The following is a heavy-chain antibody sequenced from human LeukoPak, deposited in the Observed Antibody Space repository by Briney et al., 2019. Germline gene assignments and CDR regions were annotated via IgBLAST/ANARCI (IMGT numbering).Heavy chain of an antibody. CDR1: GGSFSGYY. CDR3: ARGKPGGYCSSTSCPPYFDY. Sequence: PSETLSLTCAVYGGSFSGYYWSRIRQPPGKGLEWIGEINHSGSTNYNPSLKSRVTISVDTSKNQFSLKLSSVTAADTAVYYCARGKPGGYCSSTSCPPYFDYWGQGTLVTVSS. CDR2: INHSGST. J-gene: IGHJ4*02. D-gene: IGHD2-2*01. V-gene: IGHV4-34*01.